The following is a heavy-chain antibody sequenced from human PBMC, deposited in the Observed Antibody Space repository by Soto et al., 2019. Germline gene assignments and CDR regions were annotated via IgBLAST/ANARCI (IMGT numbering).Heavy chain of an antibody. Sequence: SVKVSCKASGGTFSSYAISWVLQAPGQGLEWMGGIIPIFGTANYAQKFQGRVTITADESTSTAYMELSSLRSEDTAVYYCARGETISRPTTWFDPWGQGTLVTVSS. CDR1: GGTFSSYA. CDR3: ARGETISRPTTWFDP. D-gene: IGHD3-16*01. CDR2: IIPIFGTA. J-gene: IGHJ5*02. V-gene: IGHV1-69*13.